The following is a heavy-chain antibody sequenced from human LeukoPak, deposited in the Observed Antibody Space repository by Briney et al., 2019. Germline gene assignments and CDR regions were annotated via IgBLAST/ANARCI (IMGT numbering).Heavy chain of an antibody. V-gene: IGHV3-21*01. CDR3: ARSLRYCSGGSCSYFDY. J-gene: IGHJ4*02. Sequence: GGSLRLSCAASGFTFSSYSMNWVRQAPGKGLEWVSSISSSSSYIYYADSVKGRFTISRDNAKNSLYLQMNSLRAEDTAVYYCARSLRYCSGGSCSYFDYWGQGTLVTVSS. CDR2: ISSSSSYI. D-gene: IGHD2-15*01. CDR1: GFTFSSYS.